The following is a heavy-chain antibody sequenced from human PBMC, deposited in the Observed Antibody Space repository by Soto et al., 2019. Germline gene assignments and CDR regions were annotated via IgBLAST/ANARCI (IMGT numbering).Heavy chain of an antibody. CDR3: ARDILSGGAYPDY. Sequence: GGSLRLSCAASGFTFSSYTMNWVRQAPGKGLEWVSSISSGSSYIYYADSVTGRFTISRDNAKNSLFLQMNSLRAEDTAVYYCARDILSGGAYPDYWGQGTKVTVSS. J-gene: IGHJ4*02. CDR2: ISSGSSYI. CDR1: GFTFSSYT. V-gene: IGHV3-21*01. D-gene: IGHD3-10*01.